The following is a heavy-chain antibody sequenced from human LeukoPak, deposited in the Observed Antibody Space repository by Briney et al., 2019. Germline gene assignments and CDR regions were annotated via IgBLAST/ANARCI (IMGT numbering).Heavy chain of an antibody. J-gene: IGHJ4*02. CDR2: IWYDGSNK. D-gene: IGHD1-1*01. Sequence: PGGSLRLSCAASGFTFSSYGMHWVRQAPGKGLEWVAVIWYDGSNKYYANSVKGRFTISTDNAKNTVYLQMNSLRAEDTAVYYCARGGGTGIFDYWGQGTLVTVSS. CDR1: GFTFSSYG. V-gene: IGHV3-33*01. CDR3: ARGGGTGIFDY.